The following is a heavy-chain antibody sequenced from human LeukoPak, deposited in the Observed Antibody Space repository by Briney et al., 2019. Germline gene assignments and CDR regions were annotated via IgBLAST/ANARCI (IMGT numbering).Heavy chain of an antibody. CDR3: ATIVYGSGIYDAFDI. J-gene: IGHJ3*02. CDR2: IYPGDSDT. Sequence: GESLKISCKGSGYSFTSYWIGWVRQMPGKGLEGMGIIYPGDSDTRYSPSFQGQVTISADKSISAAYLQWSSLKASDTAMYYCATIVYGSGIYDAFDIWGQGTMVTVSS. CDR1: GYSFTSYW. D-gene: IGHD3-10*01. V-gene: IGHV5-51*01.